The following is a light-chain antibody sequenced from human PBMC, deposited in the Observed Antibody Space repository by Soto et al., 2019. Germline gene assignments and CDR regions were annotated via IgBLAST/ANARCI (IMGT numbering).Light chain of an antibody. V-gene: IGLV2-14*01. Sequence: QSALTQPASVSGSPGQSITISCTGTSSDVGGYNYVSWYQQHPGKAPKLMIYEVSNRPSGVSNRFSGSKSGNTASLTISGLQAEDEADYFCSSDAGNHNHVFGTGTKVTVL. CDR3: SSDAGNHNHV. CDR1: SSDVGGYNY. CDR2: EVS. J-gene: IGLJ1*01.